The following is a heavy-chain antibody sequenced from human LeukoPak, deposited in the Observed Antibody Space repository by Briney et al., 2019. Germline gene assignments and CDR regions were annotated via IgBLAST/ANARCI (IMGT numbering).Heavy chain of an antibody. D-gene: IGHD2/OR15-2a*01. J-gene: IGHJ3*02. CDR3: ARTTEWDPSGAFDI. Sequence: ASVKVSCKASGYTFTSYSISCVRQAPGQGLEWMGWISAYNGNTNYAQKLQGRVTMTTDTSTSTAYMELRSLRSDDTAVYYCARTTEWDPSGAFDIWGQGTMVTVSS. V-gene: IGHV1-18*01. CDR2: ISAYNGNT. CDR1: GYTFTSYS.